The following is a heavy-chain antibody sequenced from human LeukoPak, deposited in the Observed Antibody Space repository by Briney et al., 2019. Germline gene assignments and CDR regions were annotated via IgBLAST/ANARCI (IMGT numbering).Heavy chain of an antibody. CDR3: ARCYYYDSNGYYPDY. CDR1: GGSFSGYY. J-gene: IGHJ4*02. V-gene: IGHV4-34*01. Sequence: SETLSLTCAVYGGSFSGYYWSWIRQPPGKGLEWIGEINHSGSTYYNPSLKSRVTISVDTSKNQFSLKLSSVTAADTAVYYCARCYYYDSNGYYPDYWGQGTLVTVSS. CDR2: INHSGST. D-gene: IGHD3-22*01.